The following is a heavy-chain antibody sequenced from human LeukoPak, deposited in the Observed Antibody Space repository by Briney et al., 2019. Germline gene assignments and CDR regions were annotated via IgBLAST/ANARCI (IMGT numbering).Heavy chain of an antibody. V-gene: IGHV3-30*02. D-gene: IGHD3-3*01. CDR2: IRYDGSNK. Sequence: GGSLRLSCEVSGFMFRNYWMDWVRQAPGRGLEWVAFIRYDGSNKYYADSVKGRFTISRDNSKNTLYLQMNSLRAEDTAMYYCAKDRLEWLQWGQGTLVTVSS. CDR1: GFMFRNYW. CDR3: AKDRLEWLQ. J-gene: IGHJ4*02.